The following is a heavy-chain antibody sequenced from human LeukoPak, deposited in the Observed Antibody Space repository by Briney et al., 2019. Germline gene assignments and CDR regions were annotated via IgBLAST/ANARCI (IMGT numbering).Heavy chain of an antibody. D-gene: IGHD3-9*01. CDR2: IYYSGST. J-gene: IGHJ4*02. CDR1: GGSISSGGYY. V-gene: IGHV4-31*03. Sequence: PSQTLSITCTVSGGSISSGGYYWSWIRQHPGKGLEWIGYIYYSGSTYYNPSLKSRVTISVDTSKNQFSLKLSSVTAADTAVYYCARGDILTGYWSYWGQGTLVTVSS. CDR3: ARGDILTGYWSY.